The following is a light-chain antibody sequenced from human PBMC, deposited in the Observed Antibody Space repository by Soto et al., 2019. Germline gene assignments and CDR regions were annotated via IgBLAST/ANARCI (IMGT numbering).Light chain of an antibody. CDR3: QQRSSWPLT. CDR1: QSVLTY. Sequence: EIVLTQSPATLSLSPGERATLSCRASQSVLTYLAWYQQKPGQAPRLLLYDASYRATGIPARFSGSGSGTDFTLTISSLEPEDFAVYYCQQRSSWPLTFGGGTTVDIK. CDR2: DAS. V-gene: IGKV3-11*01. J-gene: IGKJ4*01.